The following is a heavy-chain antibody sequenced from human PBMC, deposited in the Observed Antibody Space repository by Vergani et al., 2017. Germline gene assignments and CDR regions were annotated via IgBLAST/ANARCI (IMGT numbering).Heavy chain of an antibody. CDR1: GGSFNTYY. V-gene: IGHV4-39*01. CDR2: IYYTGTT. J-gene: IGHJ1*01. D-gene: IGHD6-19*01. Sequence: QVQLEESGPGLVKPSETLSLTCTVSGGSFNTYYWSWIRQPPGKGLEWIGTIYYTGTTYYNEAHKSRLTISVDTSKNQFSLNLTSVTAADTAVYYCTRHGRSGWAGYFQHWGQGTLVTASS. CDR3: TRHGRSGWAGYFQH.